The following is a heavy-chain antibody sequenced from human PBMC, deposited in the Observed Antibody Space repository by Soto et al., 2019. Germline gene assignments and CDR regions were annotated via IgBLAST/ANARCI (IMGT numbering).Heavy chain of an antibody. J-gene: IGHJ5*02. V-gene: IGHV4-39*01. CDR3: VRQTDRGLRLGELS. CDR2: IYYNGRT. CDR1: GGSISSSHYY. Sequence: QLQLQESGPGLVRPSETLSLMFSVSGGSISSSHYYWGWIRQPPGKGLEWIGSIYYNGRTYYKSCLKSRVTVFVDTSKNQFFLKMNSVTAADTAVYFCVRQTDRGLRLGELSWGRGTLVSVSS. D-gene: IGHD3-16*01.